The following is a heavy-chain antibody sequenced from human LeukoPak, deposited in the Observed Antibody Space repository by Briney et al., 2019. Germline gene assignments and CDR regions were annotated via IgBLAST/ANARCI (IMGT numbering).Heavy chain of an antibody. CDR3: ARARPSMWIDY. V-gene: IGHV3-7*01. J-gene: IGHJ4*02. CDR2: IKQDGSDK. D-gene: IGHD5-12*01. Sequence: GGSLRLSCAASGFSFSNYYMSWVRQAPGKGLEWVAHIKQDGSDKYSVDSVKGRFTISRDNVKNLLYLQMNSLRAEDTAVYYCARARPSMWIDYWGQGTLVTVSS. CDR1: GFSFSNYY.